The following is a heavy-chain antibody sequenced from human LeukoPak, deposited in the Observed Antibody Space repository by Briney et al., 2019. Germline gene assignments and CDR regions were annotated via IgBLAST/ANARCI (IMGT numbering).Heavy chain of an antibody. V-gene: IGHV3-43D*03. Sequence: PGGSLRLSCAASGFPFDDYGMLWVRQGPGKGLEWVSFISWHGETTYYSDSVKGRFTISRDSGTNSLHLQMNRLRTEDTGFYYCAKDFGPRGVGATPQYWGQGTVVIVSS. CDR1: GFPFDDYG. CDR3: AKDFGPRGVGATPQY. CDR2: ISWHGETT. J-gene: IGHJ4*02. D-gene: IGHD1-26*01.